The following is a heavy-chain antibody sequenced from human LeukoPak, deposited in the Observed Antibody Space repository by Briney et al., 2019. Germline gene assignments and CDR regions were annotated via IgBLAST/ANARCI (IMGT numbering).Heavy chain of an antibody. Sequence: GASVKVSCEASGYTFTDYFIHWVRQAPGQGPEWMGRMNGNSGVTMYAQTLQDRVTMTRDTSISTAYMELSRLTSDDTAVYYCARDLSSTSNWEFDYWGRGTLVTVSS. CDR3: ARDLSSTSNWEFDY. D-gene: IGHD7-27*01. V-gene: IGHV1-2*06. CDR1: GYTFTDYF. CDR2: MNGNSGVT. J-gene: IGHJ4*02.